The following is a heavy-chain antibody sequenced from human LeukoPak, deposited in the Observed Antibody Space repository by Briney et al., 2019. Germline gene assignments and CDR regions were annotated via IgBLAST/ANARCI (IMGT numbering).Heavy chain of an antibody. V-gene: IGHV4-31*03. J-gene: IGHJ4*02. Sequence: PSQTLSLTCTVSGGSISSGGYYWSWIRQHPGKGLEWIGYIYYSGSTYYNPSLESRVTISVDTSKNQFSLKLSSVTAADTAVYYCARDSYYYDSSGYSDWGQGTLVTVSS. CDR1: GGSISSGGYY. CDR3: ARDSYYYDSSGYSD. CDR2: IYYSGST. D-gene: IGHD3-22*01.